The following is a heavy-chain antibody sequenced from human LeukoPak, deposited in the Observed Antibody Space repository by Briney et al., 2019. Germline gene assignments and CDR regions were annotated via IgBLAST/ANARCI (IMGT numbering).Heavy chain of an antibody. Sequence: GGSLRLSCTVSGFPFTNAWMNWVRQAPGKGLEGVGRLRSRNDGGTAEYATPVKGRFTFSRDDSKNTFYLQMSSLKTEDTAVYYCATDVQWSGGDFWGQGTLVTVSS. V-gene: IGHV3-15*07. CDR1: GFPFTNAW. D-gene: IGHD6-19*01. CDR3: ATDVQWSGGDF. CDR2: LRSRNDGGTA. J-gene: IGHJ4*02.